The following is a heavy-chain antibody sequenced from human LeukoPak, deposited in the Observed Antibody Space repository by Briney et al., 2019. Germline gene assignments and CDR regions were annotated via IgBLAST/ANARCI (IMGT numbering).Heavy chain of an antibody. CDR2: ISSSSSYI. J-gene: IGHJ4*02. D-gene: IGHD6-13*01. Sequence: GALRLSCAASGFTFSSYSMNWVRQAPGEGLEWVSSISSSSSYIYYADSVKGRFTISRDNAKNSLYLQMNSLRAEDTAVYYCARSRIAAARTPFDYWGQGTLVTVSS. V-gene: IGHV3-21*01. CDR3: ARSRIAAARTPFDY. CDR1: GFTFSSYS.